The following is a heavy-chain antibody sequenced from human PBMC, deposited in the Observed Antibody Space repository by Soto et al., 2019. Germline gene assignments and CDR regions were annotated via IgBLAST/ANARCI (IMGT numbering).Heavy chain of an antibody. V-gene: IGHV4-39*01. J-gene: IGHJ3*02. Sequence: QLQLQESGPGLVKPSETLSLTCTVSGGSISSSSYYWGWIRQPPGKGLEWIGSIYYSGSTYYNPSLKSRVTISVDTSKNQFSLKLSSVTAADTAVYYCATYYGIIAVADAFDIWGQGTMVTVSS. CDR3: ATYYGIIAVADAFDI. CDR2: IYYSGST. D-gene: IGHD6-19*01. CDR1: GGSISSSSYY.